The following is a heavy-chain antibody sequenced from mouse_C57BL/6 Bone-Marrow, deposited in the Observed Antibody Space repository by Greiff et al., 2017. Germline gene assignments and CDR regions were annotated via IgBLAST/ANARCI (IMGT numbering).Heavy chain of an antibody. V-gene: IGHV5-6*01. CDR2: ISSGGSYT. CDR3: ARPRYGSSYDYFDY. J-gene: IGHJ2*01. Sequence: EVKLQESGGDLVKPGGSLKLSCAASGFTFSSYGMSWVRQTPDQRLEWVATISSGGSYTYYPDSVKGRVTISRDNAKNTLYLQMSSLKSEDTAMYYCARPRYGSSYDYFDYWGQGTTLTVSS. D-gene: IGHD1-1*01. CDR1: GFTFSSYG.